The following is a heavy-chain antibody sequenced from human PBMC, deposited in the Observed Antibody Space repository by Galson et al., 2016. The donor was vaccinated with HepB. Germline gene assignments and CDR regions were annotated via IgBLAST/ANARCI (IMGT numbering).Heavy chain of an antibody. CDR3: DSCDVGSSGGFSSFDF. CDR2: INHSGGAT. V-gene: IGHV1-46*03. Sequence: SVKVSCKASGNTFTNYYFHWVRQAPGQGLEWMGIINHSGGATTYEQKFQGRVTFTIDTSAKTGYMDISSLSSEDTAVYFCDSCDVGSSGGFSSFDFWGQGSLVTVSS. J-gene: IGHJ4*02. D-gene: IGHD3-10*01. CDR1: GNTFTNYY.